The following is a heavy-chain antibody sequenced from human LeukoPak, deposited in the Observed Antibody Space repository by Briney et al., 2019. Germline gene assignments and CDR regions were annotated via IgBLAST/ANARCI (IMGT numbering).Heavy chain of an antibody. CDR2: ISGSGGST. CDR1: GFTFSSYA. J-gene: IGHJ4*02. V-gene: IGHV3-23*01. D-gene: IGHD6-19*01. CDR3: AKDRLGYSSGFFDY. Sequence: GGSLRLSCAASGFTFSSYAMSWVRQAPGKGLEWVSAISGSGGSTYYADSVKGRFTISRDNSKNTLYLQMNSLRAEDTAVCYCAKDRLGYSSGFFDYWGQGTLVTVSS.